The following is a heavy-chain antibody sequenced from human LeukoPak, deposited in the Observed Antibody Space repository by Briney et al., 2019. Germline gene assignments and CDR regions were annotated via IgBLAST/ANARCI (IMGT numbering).Heavy chain of an antibody. CDR3: ARGYDFWSGHPGYYYMDV. V-gene: IGHV1-69*13. CDR1: GGTFSSYA. D-gene: IGHD3-3*01. CDR2: IIPIFGTA. Sequence: SVKVSCKASGGTFSSYAISWVRQAPGQGLEWMGGIIPIFGTADYAQKFQGRVTITADESTSTAYMELSSLRSEDTAVYYCARGYDFWSGHPGYYYMDVWGKGTTVTVSS. J-gene: IGHJ6*03.